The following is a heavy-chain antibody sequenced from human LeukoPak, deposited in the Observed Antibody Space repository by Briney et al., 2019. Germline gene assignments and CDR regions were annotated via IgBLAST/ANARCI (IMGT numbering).Heavy chain of an antibody. Sequence: SGGSLRLSCAVSGFTFRKYAIHWVRQAPGKGLEWVAFISYDGSTKYYADSVKGRFTISRDNSKNTLYLQMNSLRAEDTAVYYCAKGLFWGYYYGMDVWGQGTTVTVSS. CDR3: AKGLFWGYYYGMDV. D-gene: IGHD3-16*01. CDR2: ISYDGSTK. CDR1: GFTFRKYA. V-gene: IGHV3-30-3*01. J-gene: IGHJ6*02.